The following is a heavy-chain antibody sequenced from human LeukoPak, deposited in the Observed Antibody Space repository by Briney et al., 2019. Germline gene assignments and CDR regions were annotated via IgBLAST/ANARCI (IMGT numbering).Heavy chain of an antibody. Sequence: SETLSLTCAVSSGSISSAAYSWRWIRQPPGKGLEWIGYIYHNGTTYYNPSLKSRVTISVDRSKNQFSLWLKSVTAADTAVYYCARASYSGYPPYYYGLDVWGKGTTVTVSS. CDR1: SGSISSAAYS. CDR3: ARASYSGYPPYYYGLDV. J-gene: IGHJ6*04. D-gene: IGHD5-12*01. CDR2: IYHNGTT. V-gene: IGHV4-30-2*01.